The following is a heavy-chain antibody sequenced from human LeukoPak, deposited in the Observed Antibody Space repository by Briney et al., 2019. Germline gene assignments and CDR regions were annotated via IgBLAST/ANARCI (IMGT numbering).Heavy chain of an antibody. CDR2: ISSSSSTI. V-gene: IGHV3-48*01. D-gene: IGHD5-12*01. Sequence: PGGSLRLSCAAPGFTFSSYSMNWVRQAPGKGLEWVSYISSSSSTIYYADSVKGRFTISRDNAKNSLYLQMNSLRAEDTAVYYCARELIVAPALSYGMDVWGQGTTVTVSS. CDR3: ARELIVAPALSYGMDV. CDR1: GFTFSSYS. J-gene: IGHJ6*02.